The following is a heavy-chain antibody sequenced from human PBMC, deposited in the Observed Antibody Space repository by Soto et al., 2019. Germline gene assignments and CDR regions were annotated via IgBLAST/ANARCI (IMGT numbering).Heavy chain of an antibody. V-gene: IGHV1-69*01. Sequence: QVQLVQSGAEVKKPGSSVKVSCKASGGTFSSYAISWVRQAPGQGLEWMGGIIPIFGTANYAQKFQGRVTITADESTSTAYMELSSLRSEDTAVYYCARGKAYSSSPRPLIFDYWGQGTLFTVSS. D-gene: IGHD6-6*01. J-gene: IGHJ4*02. CDR3: ARGKAYSSSPRPLIFDY. CDR2: IIPIFGTA. CDR1: GGTFSSYA.